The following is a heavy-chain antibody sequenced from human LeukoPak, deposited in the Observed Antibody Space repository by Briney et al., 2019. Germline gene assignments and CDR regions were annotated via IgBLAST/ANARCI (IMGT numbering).Heavy chain of an antibody. CDR2: IKEDGSKK. V-gene: IGHV3-7*01. Sequence: GGSLRLSCVVSGFTCSRYWMSWVRQAPGKGLEWVANIKEDGSKKDYVDSVKGRFTISRDNAKNSLYLEMNSLRAEDTAVYYCARDEVGGSYAYWGQGTLVTVSS. D-gene: IGHD1-26*01. CDR3: ARDEVGGSYAY. CDR1: GFTCSRYW. J-gene: IGHJ4*02.